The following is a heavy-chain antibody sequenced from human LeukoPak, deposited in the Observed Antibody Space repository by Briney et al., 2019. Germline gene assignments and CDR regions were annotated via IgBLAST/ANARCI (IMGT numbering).Heavy chain of an antibody. CDR2: INPSGGST. V-gene: IGHV1-46*01. CDR1: GYTFTSYY. D-gene: IGHD5-18*01. CDR3: ARVDTAMTAADY. Sequence: GASVKVSCKASGYTFTSYYMHWVRQAPGQGLEWMGIINPSGGSTSYAQKFQGRVTMTRDTSTSTVYMELSSLRSEDTAVYCCARVDTAMTAADYWGQGTLVTVSS. J-gene: IGHJ4*02.